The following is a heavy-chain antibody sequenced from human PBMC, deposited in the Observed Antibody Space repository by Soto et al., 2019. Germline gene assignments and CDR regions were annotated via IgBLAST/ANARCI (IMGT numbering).Heavy chain of an antibody. CDR1: GFTFSSYA. CDR3: ATDVQAFGDNDDAFDI. Sequence: EVQLLESGGGLVQPGGSLRLSCAASGFTFSSYAMSWVRQAPGKGLEWVSAISGSGGSTYYADSVKGRFPISRDNSKNTLYLQMNSLRAEDTAVYYCATDVQAFGDNDDAFDIWGQGTMVTVSS. CDR2: ISGSGGST. V-gene: IGHV3-23*01. D-gene: IGHD3-10*01. J-gene: IGHJ3*02.